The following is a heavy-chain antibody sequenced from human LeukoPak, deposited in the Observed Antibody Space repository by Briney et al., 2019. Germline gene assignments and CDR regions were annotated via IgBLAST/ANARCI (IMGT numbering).Heavy chain of an antibody. CDR3: ARAHSSSWQNWFDP. J-gene: IGHJ5*02. Sequence: ASVKVSCKGSGYTFTSYGISWVRQAPGQGLEWMGWISAYNGNTNYAQKLQGRVTMTTDTSTSTAYMELRSLRSDDTAVYYCARAHSSSWQNWFDPWGQGTLVTVSS. CDR2: ISAYNGNT. CDR1: GYTFTSYG. V-gene: IGHV1-18*01. D-gene: IGHD6-13*01.